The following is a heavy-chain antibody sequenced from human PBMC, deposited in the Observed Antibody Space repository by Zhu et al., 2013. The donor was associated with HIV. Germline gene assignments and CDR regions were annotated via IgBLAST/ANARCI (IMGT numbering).Heavy chain of an antibody. CDR1: GYMFSNYG. D-gene: IGHD1-1*01. Sequence: QVQVTQSEPVLRKSGASVRVSCKTSGYMFSNYGINWVRLAPGRGLEWMGWITPYNGKATYSKKMQDRVTMTADISTGTVYMDLRTLTSDDMALYYCTRGMEGQTMTAFDVWGPGTMVTISS. CDR2: ITPYNGKA. CDR3: TRGMEGQTMTAFDV. V-gene: IGHV1-18*03. J-gene: IGHJ3*01.